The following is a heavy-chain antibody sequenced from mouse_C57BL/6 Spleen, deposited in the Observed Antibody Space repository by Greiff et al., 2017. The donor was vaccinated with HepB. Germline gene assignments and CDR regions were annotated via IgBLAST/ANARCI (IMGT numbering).Heavy chain of an antibody. CDR1: GYTFTSYW. D-gene: IGHD2-2*01. Sequence: QVQLQQSGAELVMPGASVKLSCKASGYTFTSYWMHWVKQRPGQGLEWIGEIDPSDSYTNYNQKFKGKSTLTVDKSSSTAYMQLSSLTSEDSAVYYCARRSTMVTDFDYWGQGTTLTVSS. V-gene: IGHV1-69*01. CDR3: ARRSTMVTDFDY. CDR2: IDPSDSYT. J-gene: IGHJ2*01.